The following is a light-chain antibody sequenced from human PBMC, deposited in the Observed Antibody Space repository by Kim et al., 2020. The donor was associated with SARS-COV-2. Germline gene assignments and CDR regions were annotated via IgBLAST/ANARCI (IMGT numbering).Light chain of an antibody. CDR1: QSVSSNY. Sequence: PGESATLACRASQSVSSNYLAWYHQRPGQAPRLLIYLASTRATGAPDRFSGSGSGTDFTLTIRRLEPEDSGVFYCQQYDTSPYTFGQGTKLEI. V-gene: IGKV3-20*01. CDR2: LAS. J-gene: IGKJ2*01. CDR3: QQYDTSPYT.